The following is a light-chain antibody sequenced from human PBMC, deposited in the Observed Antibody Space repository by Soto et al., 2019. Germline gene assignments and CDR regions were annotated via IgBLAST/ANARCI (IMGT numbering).Light chain of an antibody. Sequence: DIQMTQSPSSLSAYVGDRVTITCQASQDINSHLIWYQQKPGKVPKVLIYDASNLETGVPSRFSGSGSGKDFAFTISSLQPEDIATYHCQQYDSLPLTFGGGTKVHI. CDR2: DAS. CDR3: QQYDSLPLT. J-gene: IGKJ4*01. CDR1: QDINSH. V-gene: IGKV1-33*01.